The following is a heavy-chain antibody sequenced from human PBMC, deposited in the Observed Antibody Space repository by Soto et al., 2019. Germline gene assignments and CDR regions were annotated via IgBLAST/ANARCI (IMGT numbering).Heavy chain of an antibody. CDR1: GFTFSSYA. V-gene: IGHV3-30-3*01. Sequence: GESLKISCAASGFTFSSYAMHWVRQAPGKGLEWVAVISYDGSNKYYADSVKGRFTISRDNSKNTLYLQMNSLRAEDAAVYYCARPYRRFLEWPSWGQGTLVTVSS. CDR3: ARPYRRFLEWPS. J-gene: IGHJ5*02. CDR2: ISYDGSNK. D-gene: IGHD3-3*01.